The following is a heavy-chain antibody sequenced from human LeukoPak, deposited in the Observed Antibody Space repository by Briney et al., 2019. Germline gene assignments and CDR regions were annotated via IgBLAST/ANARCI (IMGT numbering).Heavy chain of an antibody. CDR3: ARIPYNWNDGYYFDY. CDR1: GGSISSYY. D-gene: IGHD1-1*01. J-gene: IGHJ4*02. CDR2: IYYSGST. V-gene: IGHV4-59*01. Sequence: SETLPLTCTVSGGSISSYYWSWIRQPPGKGLEWIGYIYYSGSTNYNPSLKSRVTISVDTSKNQFSLKLSSVTAADTAVYYCARIPYNWNDGYYFDYWGQGTLVTVSS.